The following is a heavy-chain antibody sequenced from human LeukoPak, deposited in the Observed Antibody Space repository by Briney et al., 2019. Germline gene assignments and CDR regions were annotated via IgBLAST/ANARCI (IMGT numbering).Heavy chain of an antibody. CDR2: IYSGGST. CDR1: GFTVSSNY. V-gene: IGHV3-66*01. CDR3: ARENSPRYYYGSGSYYNGDLGWFDP. J-gene: IGHJ5*02. D-gene: IGHD3-10*01. Sequence: PGGSLRLSCAASGFTVSSNYMSWVRQAPGKGLEWVSLIYSGGSTYYADSVKGRFTISRDNSKNMLYLQMNSLRAEDTAVYYCARENSPRYYYGSGSYYNGDLGWFDPWGQGTLVTVPS.